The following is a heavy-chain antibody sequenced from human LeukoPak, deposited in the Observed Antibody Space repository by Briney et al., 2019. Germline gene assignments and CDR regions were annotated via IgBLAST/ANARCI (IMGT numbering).Heavy chain of an antibody. J-gene: IGHJ4*02. CDR2: IPGSGGYT. Sequence: GGPLRLSCAASGCTFSSSAMSWVRQAPGKGLEWVSAIPGSGGYTYYADSVKGRYTISRDNSNNTLYLQMNSLRAEDTAVYYCAKDYSSGWYLNYWGQGTLVTVSS. V-gene: IGHV3-23*01. CDR1: GCTFSSSA. CDR3: AKDYSSGWYLNY. D-gene: IGHD6-19*01.